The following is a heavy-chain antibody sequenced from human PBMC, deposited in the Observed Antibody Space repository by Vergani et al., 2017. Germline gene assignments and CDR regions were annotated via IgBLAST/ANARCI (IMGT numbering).Heavy chain of an antibody. D-gene: IGHD2-8*01. J-gene: IGHJ4*02. CDR1: GFTFSSYS. CDR2: ISSSSSYI. CDR3: ARRLLLAWVSYDY. V-gene: IGHV3-21*01. Sequence: EVQLVESGGGLVKPGGSLRLSCAASGFTFSSYSMNWVRQAPGKGLEWVSSISSSSSYIYYADSVKGRFTISRDNAKNSLYLQMNSLRAEDTAVYYCARRLLLAWVSYDYWGQGTLVTVSS.